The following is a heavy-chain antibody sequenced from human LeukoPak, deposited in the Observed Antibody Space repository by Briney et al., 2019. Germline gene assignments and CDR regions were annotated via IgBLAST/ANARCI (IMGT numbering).Heavy chain of an antibody. CDR3: TRRDTAMVYNY. Sequence: GGSLQLSCAASGFTFSGSAMHWVRQASGKGLEWVGRIRSEANSYATAYAASVKGRFTISRDDSKNTAYLQMNSLKTEDTAVYYCTRRDTAMVYNYWGQGTLVTVSS. D-gene: IGHD5-18*01. CDR1: GFTFSGSA. J-gene: IGHJ4*02. CDR2: IRSEANSYAT. V-gene: IGHV3-73*01.